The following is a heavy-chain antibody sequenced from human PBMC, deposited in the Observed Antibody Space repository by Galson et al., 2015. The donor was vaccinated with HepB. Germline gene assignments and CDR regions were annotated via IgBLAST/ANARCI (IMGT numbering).Heavy chain of an antibody. CDR1: GYTFTGYY. D-gene: IGHD3-9*01. CDR3: AREGRRLDYDILTGTEPPDAFDI. J-gene: IGHJ3*02. Sequence: SVKVSCKASGYTFTGYYMHWVRQAPGQGLEWMGRINPNSGGTNYAQKFQGRVTMTRDTSTSTAYMELSRLRSDDTVVYYCAREGRRLDYDILTGTEPPDAFDIWGQGTVVTVSS. CDR2: INPNSGGT. V-gene: IGHV1-2*05.